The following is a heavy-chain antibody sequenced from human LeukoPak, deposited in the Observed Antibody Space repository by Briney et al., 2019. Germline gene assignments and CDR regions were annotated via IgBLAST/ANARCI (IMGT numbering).Heavy chain of an antibody. J-gene: IGHJ5*02. Sequence: SETLSLTCTVSGGSISSSSYYWGWIRQPAGKGLEWIGRIYTSGSTNYNPSLKSRVTISVDTSKNQFSLKLSSVTAADTAVYYCARDHMVRGVIISSWFDPWGQGTLVTVSS. CDR1: GGSISSSSYY. D-gene: IGHD3-10*01. V-gene: IGHV4-61*02. CDR3: ARDHMVRGVIISSWFDP. CDR2: IYTSGST.